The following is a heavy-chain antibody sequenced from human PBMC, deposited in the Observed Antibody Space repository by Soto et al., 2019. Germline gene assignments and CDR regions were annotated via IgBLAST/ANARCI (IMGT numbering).Heavy chain of an antibody. V-gene: IGHV3-48*01. CDR3: ARDNSSGWFDYYYYGMDV. D-gene: IGHD6-19*01. Sequence: SGGSLRLSCAASGFTFSSYSMSWVRQAPGKGLEWVSYITSSSSPIYYADSVRGRFTVSRDNAKNSLYLQMNSLRAEDTAVYYCARDNSSGWFDYYYYGMDVWGQGTTVTVSS. CDR1: GFTFSSYS. J-gene: IGHJ6*02. CDR2: ITSSSSPI.